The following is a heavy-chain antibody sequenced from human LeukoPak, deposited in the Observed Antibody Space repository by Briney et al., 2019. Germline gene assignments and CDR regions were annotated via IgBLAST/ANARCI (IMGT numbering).Heavy chain of an antibody. CDR3: ARDLWNFYDDSGYNRDFVS. V-gene: IGHV1-18*01. Sequence: GASVKVSCKATSRISWVRQAPGQGLEWMGWIGTYGGDTYYAQKFQGRITVTTDTSTSTVYMELRNLRSDDTAVYYCARDLWNFYDDSGYNRDFVSWGQGTLVTVSS. J-gene: IGHJ5*01. CDR1: TSR. CDR2: IGTYGGDT. D-gene: IGHD3-22*01.